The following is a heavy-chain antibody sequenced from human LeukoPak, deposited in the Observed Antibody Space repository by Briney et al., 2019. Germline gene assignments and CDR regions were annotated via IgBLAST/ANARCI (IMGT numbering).Heavy chain of an antibody. J-gene: IGHJ4*02. CDR3: AKDSYSYGSFDY. CDR2: ISGSGGST. V-gene: IGHV3-23*01. Sequence: GGSLRLSCAASGFTFSSYAMSWVRQAPGKGLERVSAISGSGGSTYYADSVKGRFTISRDNSKNTLYLQMNSLRAEDTAVYYCAKDSYSYGSFDYWGQGTLVTVSS. D-gene: IGHD5-18*01. CDR1: GFTFSSYA.